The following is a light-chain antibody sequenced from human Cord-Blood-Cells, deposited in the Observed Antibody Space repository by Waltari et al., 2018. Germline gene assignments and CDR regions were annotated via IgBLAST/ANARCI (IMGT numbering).Light chain of an antibody. Sequence: EIVMTQSPATLSVSPGERATLSCRASQSVSSNLAWYQQKPGQAPRLLIYGASTRATGIAARFSGSGSVTEFTVTISSLQSEDFAVYYCQQYNNWPMYTFGQGTKLEIK. CDR2: GAS. V-gene: IGKV3-15*01. CDR3: QQYNNWPMYT. J-gene: IGKJ2*01. CDR1: QSVSSN.